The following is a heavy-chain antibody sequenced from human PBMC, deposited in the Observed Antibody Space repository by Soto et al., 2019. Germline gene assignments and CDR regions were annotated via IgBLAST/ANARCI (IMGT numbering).Heavy chain of an antibody. Sequence: QVQLQESGPGLVKPSETLSLTCTVSGGSISSYYWSWIRQPPGKGLEWIGYIDYSGSTNYNPSLKSRVTISVDTSKNQFSLKLNSVSAADTAVYFCASSPGYSSGYYSPRSFDLWGRGTLVTVSS. J-gene: IGHJ2*01. CDR1: GGSISSYY. CDR3: ASSPGYSSGYYSPRSFDL. D-gene: IGHD6-19*01. CDR2: IDYSGST. V-gene: IGHV4-59*08.